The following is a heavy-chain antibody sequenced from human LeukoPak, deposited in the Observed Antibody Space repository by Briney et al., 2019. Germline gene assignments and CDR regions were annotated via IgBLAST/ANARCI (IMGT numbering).Heavy chain of an antibody. CDR2: IIPIFGTT. J-gene: IGHJ6*03. Sequence: SVKVSCKASGGTFSSYPISWVRQAPGQGLEWMGGIIPIFGTTNYAQKFQGRVTITTDESTSTAYMELNSLRSEDTAVYYCASGIRGYYYYYMDVWGKGTTVTVSS. V-gene: IGHV1-69*05. D-gene: IGHD1-14*01. CDR3: ASGIRGYYYYYMDV. CDR1: GGTFSSYP.